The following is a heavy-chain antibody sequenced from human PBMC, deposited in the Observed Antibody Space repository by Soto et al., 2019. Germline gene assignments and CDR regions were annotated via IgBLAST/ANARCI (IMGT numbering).Heavy chain of an antibody. CDR2: IKSKTDGGTT. V-gene: IGHV3-15*01. D-gene: IGHD4-17*01. Sequence: GGSLSLSCAASGFTFSNAWMSWVRQAPGKGLEWVGRIKSKTDGGTTDYAAPVKGRFTISRDDSKNTLYLQMNSLKTEDTAVYYCTTPSLTTVVILGDAFDIWGQGTMVTVSS. CDR1: GFTFSNAW. CDR3: TTPSLTTVVILGDAFDI. J-gene: IGHJ3*02.